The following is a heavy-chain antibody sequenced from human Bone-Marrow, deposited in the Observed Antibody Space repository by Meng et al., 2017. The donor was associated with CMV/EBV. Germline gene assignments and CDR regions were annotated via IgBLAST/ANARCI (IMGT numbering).Heavy chain of an antibody. CDR3: ARGDLLLGRGGF. CDR1: GFTFSTYA. D-gene: IGHD1-26*01. J-gene: IGHJ4*02. Sequence: GESLKISCAASGFTFSTYAMNWVRQAPGKGLEWISAVSTGGSTNYADSVKGRFTVSRDNSNNTLYLQMNDLRAEDTALYYCARGDLLLGRGGFWGQGTLVTVYS. CDR2: VSTGGST. V-gene: IGHV3-23*01.